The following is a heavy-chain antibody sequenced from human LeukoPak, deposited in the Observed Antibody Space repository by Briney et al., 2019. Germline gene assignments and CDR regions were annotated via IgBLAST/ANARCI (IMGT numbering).Heavy chain of an antibody. D-gene: IGHD3-10*01. J-gene: IGHJ6*02. CDR1: GGSFSGYY. CDR3: ARSRGYYGSGSYLLYYYGMDV. CDR2: INHSGST. V-gene: IGHV4-34*01. Sequence: SETLSLTCAVYGGSFSGYYWSWIRQPPGKGLGWIGEINHSGSTNYNPSLKSRVTISVDTSKNQFSLKLSSVTAADTAVYYCARSRGYYGSGSYLLYYYGMDVWGQGTTVTVSS.